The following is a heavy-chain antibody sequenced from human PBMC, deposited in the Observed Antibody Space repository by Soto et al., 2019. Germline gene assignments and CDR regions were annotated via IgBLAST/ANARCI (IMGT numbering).Heavy chain of an antibody. J-gene: IGHJ3*02. CDR1: GFTFSSYS. V-gene: IGHV3-21*01. CDR2: ISSSSSYI. CDR3: ARAEALEGYCSGGSCYVAFDI. D-gene: IGHD2-15*01. Sequence: PGGSLRLSCAASGFTFSSYSMNWVCQAPGKGLEWVSSISSSSSYIYYADSVKGRFTISRDNAKNSLYLQMNSLRAEDTAVYYCARAEALEGYCSGGSCYVAFDIWGQGTMVTVSS.